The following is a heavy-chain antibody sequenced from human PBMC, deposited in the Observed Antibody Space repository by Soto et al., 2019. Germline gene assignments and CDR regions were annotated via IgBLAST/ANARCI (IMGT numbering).Heavy chain of an antibody. CDR3: ASRAPPGGNYYGSGTPFYYYGMDV. J-gene: IGHJ6*02. V-gene: IGHV1-3*01. CDR2: INAGNGNT. D-gene: IGHD3-10*01. CDR1: GCTFTSYA. Sequence: GASVKVSCKASGCTFTSYAMHWVRQAPGQRLEWMGWINAGNGNTKYSQKFQGRVTITRDTSASTAYMELSSLRSGDTAVYYCASRAPPGGNYYGSGTPFYYYGMDVWGQGTTVTVSS.